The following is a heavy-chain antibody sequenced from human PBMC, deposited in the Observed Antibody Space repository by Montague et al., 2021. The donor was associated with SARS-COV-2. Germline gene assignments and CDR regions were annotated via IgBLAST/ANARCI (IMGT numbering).Heavy chain of an antibody. V-gene: IGHV6-1*01. CDR1: GDSVSSNTAT. CDR3: ARTTTRMLYPENAFDI. D-gene: IGHD2-15*01. Sequence: CAISGDSVSSNTATWNWIRQSPSRGLEWLGRTYYRSKWYHDYAISLKSRITINPDTSKNQFSLQLSSVAPEDTAVFYCARTTTRMLYPENAFDIWGQGTMVPV. CDR2: TYYRSKWYH. J-gene: IGHJ3*02.